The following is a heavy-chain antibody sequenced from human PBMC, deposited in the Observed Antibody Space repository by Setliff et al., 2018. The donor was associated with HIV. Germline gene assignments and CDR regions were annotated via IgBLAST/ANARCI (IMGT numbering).Heavy chain of an antibody. J-gene: IGHJ3*01. Sequence: SVKVSCKASGGIFINSAFSWVRQAPGQGLEWMGSIIPIFNTGNYAQKFQNRVTITADESTSTAYMELSSLRSEDTAVYFCTTGRHYYDSSDYPANPFDVWGQGTMVTVSS. CDR3: TTGRHYYDSSDYPANPFDV. CDR2: IIPIFNTG. D-gene: IGHD3-22*01. V-gene: IGHV1-69*13. CDR1: GGIFINSA.